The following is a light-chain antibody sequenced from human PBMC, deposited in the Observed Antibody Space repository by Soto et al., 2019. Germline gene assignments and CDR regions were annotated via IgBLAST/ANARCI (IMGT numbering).Light chain of an antibody. CDR1: SGHSSYA. CDR2: LNSDGSH. Sequence: QPVLTQSPSASASLGASVKLTCTLSSGHSSYAIAWHQQQPEKGPRYLMKLNSDGSHSKGDGIPDRFSGSSSGAERYLTISSLQSEDEADYYCQTWVTGIQVFGGGNKLTVL. CDR3: QTWVTGIQV. J-gene: IGLJ2*01. V-gene: IGLV4-69*01.